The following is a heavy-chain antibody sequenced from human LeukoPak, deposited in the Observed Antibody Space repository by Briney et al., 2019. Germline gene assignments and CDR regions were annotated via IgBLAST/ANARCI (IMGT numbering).Heavy chain of an antibody. D-gene: IGHD3-10*01. CDR3: ARAPGPRAGELDGFDR. V-gene: IGHV3-30-3*01. CDR1: GFTFRSHG. Sequence: GGSLRLSCAASGFTFRSHGMHWVRQAPGKWLEWVAFISFEGNDNYYADSVKGRFTISRDNSQNTLYLQMNSLRGEDTAVYRCARAPGPRAGELDGFDRWGQGTMVTVSS. J-gene: IGHJ3*02. CDR2: ISFEGNDN.